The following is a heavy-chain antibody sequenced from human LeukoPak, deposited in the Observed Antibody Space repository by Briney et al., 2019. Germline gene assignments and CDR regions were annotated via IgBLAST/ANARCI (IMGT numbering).Heavy chain of an antibody. CDR3: AREGCSSTSCYKSGDYYYYMDV. J-gene: IGHJ6*03. V-gene: IGHV3-48*01. CDR1: GFTFSSYS. CDR2: ISSSSSTI. D-gene: IGHD2-2*02. Sequence: GGSLRLSCAASGFTFSSYSMNWVRQAPGKGLEWVSYISSSSSTIYYADSVKGRFTISRDNAKNSLYLQMNSLRAEDTAVYYCAREGCSSTSCYKSGDYYYYMDVWGKGTTVTVSS.